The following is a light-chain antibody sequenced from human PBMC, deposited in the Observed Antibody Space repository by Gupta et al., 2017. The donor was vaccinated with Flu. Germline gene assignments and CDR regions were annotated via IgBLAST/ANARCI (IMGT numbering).Light chain of an antibody. CDR1: QGIRNS. J-gene: IGKJ3*01. V-gene: IGKV1-16*01. CDR3: QQYDDHPLT. CDR2: DAS. Sequence: DIQLPQSPSSLSASVGDRVTITCRASQGIRNSLAWFQKTPGKAPKSLIYDASSVQTGVPSRFSGRGSGTYFTLTISGLQPEDSATYYCQQYDDHPLTFGPGTKVDIK.